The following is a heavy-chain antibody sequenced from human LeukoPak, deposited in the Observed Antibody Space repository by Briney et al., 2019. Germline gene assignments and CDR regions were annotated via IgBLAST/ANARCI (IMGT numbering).Heavy chain of an antibody. J-gene: IGHJ5*02. Sequence: PSETLSLTCAVYGGSFSGYYWSWIRQPPGKGLEWIGEIYHSGSTNYNPSLKSRVTISVDTSKNQFSLKLSSVTAADTAVYYCARQSWSPNWFDPWGQGTLVTVSS. CDR1: GGSFSGYY. CDR3: ARQSWSPNWFDP. D-gene: IGHD1-26*01. CDR2: IYHSGST. V-gene: IGHV4-34*01.